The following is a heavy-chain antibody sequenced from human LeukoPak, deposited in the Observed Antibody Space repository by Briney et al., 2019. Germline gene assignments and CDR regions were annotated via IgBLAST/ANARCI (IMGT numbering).Heavy chain of an antibody. J-gene: IGHJ4*02. V-gene: IGHV3-30*04. CDR1: GFTFSSYA. D-gene: IGHD2/OR15-2a*01. Sequence: GRSLRLSCAASGFTFSSYAMHWVRQAPGTGLEWVAVISYDGSNKYYADSVKGRFTISRDNSKNTLYLQMNSLRAEDTAVYYCARASMAAADYWGQGTLVTVSS. CDR2: ISYDGSNK. CDR3: ARASMAAADY.